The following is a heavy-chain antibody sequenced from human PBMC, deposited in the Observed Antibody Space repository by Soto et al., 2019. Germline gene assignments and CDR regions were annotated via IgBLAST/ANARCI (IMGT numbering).Heavy chain of an antibody. J-gene: IGHJ6*02. D-gene: IGHD3-22*01. CDR1: GFTFSSYG. Sequence: GGSLRLSCAASGFTFSSYGMHWVRQGPGKGLEWVAVISYDGSNKYYADSVKGRFTISRDNSKNTLYLQMNSLRAEDTAVYYCAKDPNTMNICAMDVWGQGTTVTVAS. CDR3: AKDPNTMNICAMDV. V-gene: IGHV3-30*18. CDR2: ISYDGSNK.